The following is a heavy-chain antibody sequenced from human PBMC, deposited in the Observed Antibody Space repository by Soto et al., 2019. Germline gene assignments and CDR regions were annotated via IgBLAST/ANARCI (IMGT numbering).Heavy chain of an antibody. J-gene: IGHJ4*02. CDR1: GYTFTSYG. D-gene: IGHD3-22*01. CDR3: VRHRVRIHDSNKLLDY. V-gene: IGHV1-18*01. CDR2: ISAYNGNT. Sequence: ASVKVSCKASGYTFTSYGISWVRQAPGQGLEWMGWISAYNGNTNYAQKLQGRVTMTTDTSTSTAYMELRSLRSDDTAVYYCVRHRVRIHDSNKLLDYWGQGTLVTVSS.